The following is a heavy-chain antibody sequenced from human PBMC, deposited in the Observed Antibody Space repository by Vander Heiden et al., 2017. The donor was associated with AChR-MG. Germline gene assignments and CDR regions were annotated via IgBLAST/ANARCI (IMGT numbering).Heavy chain of an antibody. CDR3: ARIEDCDYVWGSYSYYFGY. V-gene: IGHV2-26*01. CDR2: IFSYDEK. CDR1: GFSLSNARMG. J-gene: IGHJ4*02. Sequence: QVTLKESGPVLVKTREPLTLTGTGVGFSLSNARMGVMWMRQPPGEALVWLAHIFSYDEKSYSTSLKVKLTISNDTSNCQVVLTMTIMGPMDTATYFCARIEDCDYVWGSYSYYFGYWGQGTLVTVSS. D-gene: IGHD3-16*01.